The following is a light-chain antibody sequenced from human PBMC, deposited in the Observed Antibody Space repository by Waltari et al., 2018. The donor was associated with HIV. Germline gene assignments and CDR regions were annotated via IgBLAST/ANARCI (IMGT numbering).Light chain of an antibody. V-gene: IGLV2-14*01. J-gene: IGLJ2*01. CDR3: SSYTSSSTLV. CDR2: EVR. Sequence: QSALTQPASVSGSPGQSITISCTGTSSDVGGYNFVSWFQYHPGTAPKVMIYEVRNRPSGVSNRFSGSKSGNTAALTISGLQAEDEADYYCSSYTSSSTLVFGGGTKLTVL. CDR1: SSDVGGYNF.